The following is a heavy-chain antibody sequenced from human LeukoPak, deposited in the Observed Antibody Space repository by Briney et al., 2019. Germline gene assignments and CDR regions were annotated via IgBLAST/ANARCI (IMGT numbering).Heavy chain of an antibody. CDR3: AREAYCGGDCYSGFDY. CDR1: GGSISSYY. CDR2: IYDSGST. D-gene: IGHD2-21*02. Sequence: SETLSLTCTVSGGSISSYYWSWIRQPPGKRLEWIGYIYDSGSTNYNPSLKSRVTISIDTSKNQFSLKLSSVTAADAAVYYCAREAYCGGDCYSGFDYWGQGTLVTVSS. J-gene: IGHJ4*02. V-gene: IGHV4-59*01.